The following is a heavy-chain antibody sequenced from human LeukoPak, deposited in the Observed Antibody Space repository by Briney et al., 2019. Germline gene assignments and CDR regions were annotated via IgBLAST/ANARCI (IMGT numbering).Heavy chain of an antibody. CDR2: TNPRGGST. Sequence: GASVKVSCKASGYTFGNYYMHWVRQAPGQGLEWMGVTNPRGGSTTYAQKFQGRVIMSRDTSTSTVHMELSSLRSEDTAVYYCARETYNNYSGMDVWGQGTTVTVSS. V-gene: IGHV1-46*01. CDR1: GYTFGNYY. CDR3: ARETYNNYSGMDV. D-gene: IGHD1-1*01. J-gene: IGHJ6*02.